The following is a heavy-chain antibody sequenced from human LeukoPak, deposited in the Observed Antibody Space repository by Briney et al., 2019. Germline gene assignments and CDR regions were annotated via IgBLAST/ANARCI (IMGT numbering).Heavy chain of an antibody. J-gene: IGHJ4*02. V-gene: IGHV1-2*02. CDR3: ARGRYSSRSAFDY. Sequence: ASVKVSCKASGYTFTGYYMHWVRQAPGQGLEWMGWINPNSGGTNYAQKFQGRVTMTRDTSISTAYMELSRVRSDDTAVYYCARGRYSSRSAFDYWGQGTLVTVSS. CDR2: INPNSGGT. D-gene: IGHD6-13*01. CDR1: GYTFTGYY.